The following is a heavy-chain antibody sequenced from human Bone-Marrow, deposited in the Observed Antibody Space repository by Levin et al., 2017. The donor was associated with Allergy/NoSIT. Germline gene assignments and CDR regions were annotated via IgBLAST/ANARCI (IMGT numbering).Heavy chain of an antibody. V-gene: IGHV4-4*02. D-gene: IGHD2-8*02. CDR2: IYHSGST. CDR3: ASLRYCTGNSCYYRDDA. CDR1: GASISSSTW. Sequence: SETLSLTCAVSGASISSSTWWSWVRQPPGQGLEWMGVIYHSGSTDYNPSLKSRLTISVNRSNNSFSLKLNSVTAADTAVYYCASLRYCTGNSCYYRDDAWGQGILVTVSS. J-gene: IGHJ5*02.